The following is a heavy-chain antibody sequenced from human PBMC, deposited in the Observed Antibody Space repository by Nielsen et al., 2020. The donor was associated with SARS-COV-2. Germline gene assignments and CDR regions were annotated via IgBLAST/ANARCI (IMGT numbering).Heavy chain of an antibody. J-gene: IGHJ6*02. CDR1: GFTFSSYE. V-gene: IGHV3-21*01. Sequence: GESLKISCAASGFTFSSYEMNWVRQAPGKGLEWVSSISSSSSYIYYADSVKGRFTISRDNAKNSLYLQMNSLRAEDTAVYYCASLNHYYYYGMDVWGQGTTVTVSS. CDR3: ASLNHYYYYGMDV. CDR2: ISSSSSYI.